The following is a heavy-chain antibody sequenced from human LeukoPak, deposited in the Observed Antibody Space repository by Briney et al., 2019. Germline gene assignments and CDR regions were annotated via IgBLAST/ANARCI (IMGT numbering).Heavy chain of an antibody. V-gene: IGHV4-59*12. CDR2: IYYSGST. D-gene: IGHD5-24*01. J-gene: IGHJ4*02. Sequence: PSETLSLTCTVSGDSISSYYWSWIRQPPGKRLEWIGYIYYSGSTDCNPSLKSRVTISVDTSKNQFSLKLSSVTAADTAVYYCARGGYNRYYFDYWGQGTLVTVSS. CDR1: GDSISSYY. CDR3: ARGGYNRYYFDY.